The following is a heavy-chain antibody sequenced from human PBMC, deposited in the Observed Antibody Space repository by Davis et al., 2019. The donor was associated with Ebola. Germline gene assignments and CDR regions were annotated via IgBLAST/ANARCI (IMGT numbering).Heavy chain of an antibody. D-gene: IGHD3-16*02. V-gene: IGHV1-18*01. CDR1: HYTFTSYG. CDR2: ISPYNGNT. J-gene: IGHJ4*02. CDR3: ARGFDYIWGTYRYALHYFDY. Sequence: AASVKVSCKASHYTFTSYGISWVRQAPGQGLEWMGWISPYNGNTNYAQNLQGRVTMTTDTSSSTAYMELRSLRSDDTAVYYCARGFDYIWGTYRYALHYFDYWGQGTLVTVSS.